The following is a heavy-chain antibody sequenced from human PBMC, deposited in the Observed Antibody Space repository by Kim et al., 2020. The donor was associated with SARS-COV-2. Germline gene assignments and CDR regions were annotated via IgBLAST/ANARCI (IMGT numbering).Heavy chain of an antibody. Sequence: GGSLRLSCAASGFISSDYYWTWIRQAPGKGLEWVSYISGSTYTNYADSVKGRFTISRDNAKKSLYLQMNSLRAEDTAVYYCARALLDYSFDFWGQGALVTVSS. CDR1: GFISSDYY. J-gene: IGHJ4*02. CDR2: ISGSTYT. CDR3: ARALLDYSFDF. D-gene: IGHD2-21*01. V-gene: IGHV3-11*05.